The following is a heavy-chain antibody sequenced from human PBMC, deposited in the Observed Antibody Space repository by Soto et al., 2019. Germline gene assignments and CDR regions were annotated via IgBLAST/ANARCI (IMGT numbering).Heavy chain of an antibody. V-gene: IGHV3-33*01. J-gene: IGHJ3*02. CDR1: GFTFSSYG. D-gene: IGHD6-13*01. CDR2: IWYDGSNK. Sequence: ESGGGVVQPGRSLRLSCAASGFTFSSYGMHWVRQAPGKGLEWVAVIWYDGSNKYYADSVKGRFTISRDNSKNTLYLQMNSLRAEDTAVYYCAAAGDAFDIWGQGTMVTVSS. CDR3: AAAGDAFDI.